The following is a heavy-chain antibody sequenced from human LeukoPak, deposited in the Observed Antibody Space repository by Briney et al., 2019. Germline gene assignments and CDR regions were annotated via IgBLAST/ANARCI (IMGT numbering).Heavy chain of an antibody. J-gene: IGHJ4*02. D-gene: IGHD2-2*01. CDR1: GFIFSSYW. CDR3: ARDNDCSSTSCYVGFDY. Sequence: GGSLRLSCAASGFIFSSYWMHWVRQAPGKGLVWVSRVNSDGSSTSYADSVKGRFTISRDNSKNTLYLRMNSLRAEDTAVYYCARDNDCSSTSCYVGFDYWGQGTLVTVSS. CDR2: VNSDGSST. V-gene: IGHV3-74*01.